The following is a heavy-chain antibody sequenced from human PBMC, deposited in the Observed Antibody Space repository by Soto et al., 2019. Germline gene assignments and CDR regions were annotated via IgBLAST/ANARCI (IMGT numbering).Heavy chain of an antibody. CDR3: ERMYSSGSGWFNP. CDR2: FYSSGSI. V-gene: IGHV4-31*03. D-gene: IGHD6-19*01. CDR1: GYSITAGGYY. Sequence: TLSLTCSVSGYSITAGGYYWSWIRQYPGKGLEWIGSFYSSGSIIYNPSLKSRVSISGDTSRNQFSVTLTSATAADTALYFCERMYSSGSGWFNPWGQGTLVTVSA. J-gene: IGHJ5*02.